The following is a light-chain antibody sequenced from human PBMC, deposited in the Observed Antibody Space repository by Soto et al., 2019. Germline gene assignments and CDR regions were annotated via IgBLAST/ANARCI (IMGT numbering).Light chain of an antibody. J-gene: IGKJ4*01. CDR3: QQYNGYPLT. CDR1: QTLRTW. V-gene: IGKV1-5*01. Sequence: DIQMTQSPSTLYASVGDRVTITCRASQTLRTWLAWYQQKPGKAPKLLIYDVSILQSGVPSRFSGSGSGTEFTLTISSLQPDDFATYYCQQYNGYPLTFGGGTKVEFK. CDR2: DVS.